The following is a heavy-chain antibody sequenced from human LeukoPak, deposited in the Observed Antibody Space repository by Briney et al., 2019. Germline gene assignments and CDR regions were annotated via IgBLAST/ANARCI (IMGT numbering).Heavy chain of an antibody. Sequence: SETLSLTCTVSGGSNSSYYWSWIRQPPGKGLEWIGYIYYSGSTNYNPSLKSRVTISVDTSKNQFSLKLSSVTAADTAVYYCARSDYGGRLAPFDYWGQGTLVTVSS. CDR1: GGSNSSYY. V-gene: IGHV4-59*01. CDR2: IYYSGST. J-gene: IGHJ4*02. D-gene: IGHD4-23*01. CDR3: ARSDYGGRLAPFDY.